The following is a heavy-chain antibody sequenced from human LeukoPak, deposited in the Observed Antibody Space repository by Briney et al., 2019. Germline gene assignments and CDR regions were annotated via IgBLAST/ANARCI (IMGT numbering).Heavy chain of an antibody. Sequence: GGSLRLSCAASGFTFSSYSMNWVRQAPGKGLEWVSSISSSSSYIYYADSVKGRFTISRDNAKNSLYLQMNSLRAEDTAVYYCAREMRWPGGGYYMDVWGKGTTATVSS. CDR1: GFTFSSYS. J-gene: IGHJ6*03. V-gene: IGHV3-21*01. CDR3: AREMRWPGGGYYMDV. CDR2: ISSSSSYI. D-gene: IGHD4-23*01.